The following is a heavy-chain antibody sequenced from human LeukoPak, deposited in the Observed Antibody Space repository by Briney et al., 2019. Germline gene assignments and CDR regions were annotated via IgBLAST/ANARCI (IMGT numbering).Heavy chain of an antibody. J-gene: IGHJ4*02. CDR2: ITSSSSYI. D-gene: IGHD6-19*01. V-gene: IGHV3-21*04. CDR3: AKRGGGLVPEGYYFDY. Sequence: PGGSLRLSCAASGFTFNTYNMNWVRQAPGQGLEWVSSITSSSSYIYYADSVKGRFTISRDNAKNSLYLQMNSLRAEDTAVYYCAKRGGGLVPEGYYFDYWGQGTLVTVSS. CDR1: GFTFNTYN.